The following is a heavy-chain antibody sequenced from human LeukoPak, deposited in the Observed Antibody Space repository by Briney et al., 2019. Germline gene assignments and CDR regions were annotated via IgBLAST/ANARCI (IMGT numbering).Heavy chain of an antibody. CDR2: ISAYNGNT. CDR1: GYTFTGYY. V-gene: IGHV1-18*04. CDR3: ARMWELLLAFDY. J-gene: IGHJ4*02. Sequence: ASAKVSCKASGYTFTGYYMHWVRQAPGQGLEWMGWISAYNGNTNYAQKLQGRVTMTTDTSTSTAYMELRSLRSDDTAVYYCARMWELLLAFDYWGQGTLDTVSS. D-gene: IGHD1-26*01.